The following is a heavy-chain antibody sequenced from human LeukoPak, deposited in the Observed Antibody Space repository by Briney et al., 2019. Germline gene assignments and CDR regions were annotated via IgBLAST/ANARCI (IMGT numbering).Heavy chain of an antibody. D-gene: IGHD4-23*01. V-gene: IGHV3-74*01. CDR3: ARGRPHGNDY. CDR1: GFTFDDYG. CDR2: IASDGSST. J-gene: IGHJ4*02. Sequence: SGGSLRLSCAASGFTFDDYGMHWVRQAPGKGLVWVSRIASDGSSTTYADSVKGRFSISRDNAKNTLYLQMNSLRVEDTAVYYCARGRPHGNDYWGQGTLVTVSS.